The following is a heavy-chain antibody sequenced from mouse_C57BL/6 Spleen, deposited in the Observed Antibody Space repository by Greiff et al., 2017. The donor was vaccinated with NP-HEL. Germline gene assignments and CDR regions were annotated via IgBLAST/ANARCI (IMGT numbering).Heavy chain of an antibody. CDR2: IHPNSGST. CDR1: GYTFTSYW. D-gene: IGHD1-1*01. J-gene: IGHJ3*01. V-gene: IGHV1-64*01. Sequence: VQLQQSGAELVKPGASVKLSCKASGYTFTSYWMHWVKQRPGQGLEWIGMIHPNSGSTNYNEKFKSKATLTVDKSSSTAYMQLSSLTSEDSAVYYCARGAYYGSSYVWFAYWGQGTLVTVSA. CDR3: ARGAYYGSSYVWFAY.